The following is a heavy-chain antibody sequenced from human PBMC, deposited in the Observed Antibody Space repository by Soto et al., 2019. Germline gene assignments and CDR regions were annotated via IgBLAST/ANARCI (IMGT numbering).Heavy chain of an antibody. CDR3: ARDRLIAVTGLLHY. Sequence: QVQLVQSGAEVKKPGASVKVSCKTSGYPFTSYGINWVRQAPGQGPEWMGWISAYNGKTSYTQKFQGRVTMTTDTSPCTAYMEMRSLRSDVTAVYYCARDRLIAVTGLLHYWGQGTLVTVSS. CDR2: ISAYNGKT. V-gene: IGHV1-18*01. CDR1: GYPFTSYG. D-gene: IGHD6-19*01. J-gene: IGHJ4*02.